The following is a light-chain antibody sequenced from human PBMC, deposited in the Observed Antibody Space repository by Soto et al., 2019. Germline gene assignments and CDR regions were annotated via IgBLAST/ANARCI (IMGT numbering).Light chain of an antibody. CDR3: SSYAGSSNTLV. CDR1: SSDVGGYRY. Sequence: QSALTQPPSASGSPGQSVTLSCTGTSSDVGGYRYVSWYQQHPGKAPKLMIYEVTKRPSGVPDRFSGSKSGNTSSLTVSGPQAEAEADYYCSSYAGSSNTLVFGTATKLTVL. CDR2: EVT. J-gene: IGLJ1*01. V-gene: IGLV2-8*01.